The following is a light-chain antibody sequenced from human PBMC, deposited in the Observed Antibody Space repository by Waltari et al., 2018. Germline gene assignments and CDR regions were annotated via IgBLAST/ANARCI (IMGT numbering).Light chain of an antibody. CDR2: GAS. Sequence: EIVLTQSPGTLSLSPGERATLSGRASQSVSSSYLAWYQQKPGQAPRVLSHGASNRATGIPDRFSGSGSGTDFTLTISRLEPEDFAVYYCQQYGSSPWTFGQGTKVEIK. V-gene: IGKV3-20*01. CDR1: QSVSSSY. CDR3: QQYGSSPWT. J-gene: IGKJ1*01.